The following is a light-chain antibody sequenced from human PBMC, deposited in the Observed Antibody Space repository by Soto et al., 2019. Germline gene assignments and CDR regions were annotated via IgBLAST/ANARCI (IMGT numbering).Light chain of an antibody. CDR1: QTIDNT. Sequence: EIVMTQSPATLSLSPGERATLSCRASQTIDNTLAWYQRKPGQAPRLLIYDASTRATGVPARFSGSGSGTDFTLTISSLQSEDFAVYYCLQNEERFRTFGQGTKVDIK. CDR3: LQNEERFRT. V-gene: IGKV3-15*01. J-gene: IGKJ1*01. CDR2: DAS.